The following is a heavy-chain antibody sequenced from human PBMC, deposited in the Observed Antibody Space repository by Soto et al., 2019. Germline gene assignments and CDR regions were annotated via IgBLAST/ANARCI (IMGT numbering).Heavy chain of an antibody. D-gene: IGHD5-12*01. CDR2: ISGSGGST. J-gene: IGHJ4*02. Sequence: QPGGSLRLSCAASGFTFSSYAMSWVRQAPGKGLEWVSAISGSGGSTYYADSVKGRFTISRDNSKNTLYLQMNSLRAEDTAVYYCASEHPREYSGYDAYWGQGTLVTVPQ. CDR3: ASEHPREYSGYDAY. CDR1: GFTFSSYA. V-gene: IGHV3-23*01.